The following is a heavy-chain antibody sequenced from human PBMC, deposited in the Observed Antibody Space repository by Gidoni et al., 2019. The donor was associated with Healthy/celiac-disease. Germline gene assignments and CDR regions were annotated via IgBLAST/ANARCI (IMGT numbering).Heavy chain of an antibody. CDR3: AKSLPDIVVVVAAKIEFDY. J-gene: IGHJ4*02. CDR2: ISGSGGST. Sequence: EVQLVESGGGLVQPGGSLRLSCAASGFTFSSSAMSWVRQAPGKGLERVSAISGSGGSTYYADSVKGRFTISRDNSKNTLYLQMNSLRAEDTAVYYCAKSLPDIVVVVAAKIEFDYWGQGTLVTVSS. V-gene: IGHV3-23*04. D-gene: IGHD2-15*01. CDR1: GFTFSSSA.